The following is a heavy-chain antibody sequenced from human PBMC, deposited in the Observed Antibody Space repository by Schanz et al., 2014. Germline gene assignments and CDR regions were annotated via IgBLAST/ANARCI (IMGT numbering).Heavy chain of an antibody. J-gene: IGHJ3*02. CDR1: GFTFSDYY. CDR2: ISSSSSYT. Sequence: QVQLVDSGGGLVKPGGSLRLSCAASGFTFSDYYMSWIRQAPGKGLEWVSYISSSSSYTNYADSVKGRFTISRDNAKNSLYLQMNSLRAEDTAVYYCARGIITMVRGGDVGAFDIWGQGTMVTVSS. D-gene: IGHD3-10*01. V-gene: IGHV3-11*06. CDR3: ARGIITMVRGGDVGAFDI.